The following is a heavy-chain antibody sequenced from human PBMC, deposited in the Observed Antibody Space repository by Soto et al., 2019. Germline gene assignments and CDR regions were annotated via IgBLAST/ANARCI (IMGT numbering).Heavy chain of an antibody. CDR1: GGSFSGYY. J-gene: IGHJ6*02. D-gene: IGHD3-3*01. CDR2: INHSGST. V-gene: IGHV4-34*01. Sequence: SETLSLTCAVYGGSFSGYYWSWIRQPPGKGLEWIGEINHSGSTNYNPSLKSRVTISVDTSKNQFSLKLSSVTAADTAVYYCARGLYYDFWSGMYYYGMDVWGQGTTVTVSS. CDR3: ARGLYYDFWSGMYYYGMDV.